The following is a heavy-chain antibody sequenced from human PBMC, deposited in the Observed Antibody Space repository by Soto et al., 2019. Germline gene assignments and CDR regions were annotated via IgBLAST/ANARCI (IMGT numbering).Heavy chain of an antibody. J-gene: IGHJ4*02. D-gene: IGHD3-22*01. CDR3: AKDQDYYDSSGPLFDY. CDR1: GFTFSSYA. CDR2: ISGSGGST. Sequence: TGGSLRLSCAASGFTFSSYAMSWVRQAPGKGLEWVSAISGSGGSTYYADSVKGRFTISRDNSKNTLYLQMNSLRAEDTAVYYCAKDQDYYDSSGPLFDYWGQGTLVTVSS. V-gene: IGHV3-23*01.